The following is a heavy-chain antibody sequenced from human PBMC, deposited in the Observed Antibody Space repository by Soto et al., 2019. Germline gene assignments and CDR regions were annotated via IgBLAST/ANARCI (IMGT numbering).Heavy chain of an antibody. CDR2: IWDDGSRK. Sequence: QVQLAESGGGVVQPGKSLRLSCEASGFTFDTYAMHWVRQAPGKGLEWVALIWDDGSRKEYLESVRGRFTISRDNSKNTLYLQMNSLRAEDTALSYCVRDRDPMNREVIMTIAHLRLWGRGALVSVST. V-gene: IGHV3-33*01. D-gene: IGHD3-10*01. J-gene: IGHJ2*01. CDR3: VRDRDPMNREVIMTIAHLRL. CDR1: GFTFDTYA.